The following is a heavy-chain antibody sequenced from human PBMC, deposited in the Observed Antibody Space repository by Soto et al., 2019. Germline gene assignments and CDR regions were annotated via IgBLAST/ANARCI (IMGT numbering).Heavy chain of an antibody. D-gene: IGHD6-13*01. Sequence: SETLSLTCTVSGGSISSSSYYWGWSRQPTGKELEWIGSIYYSGSTYYNPSLKSRVTISVDTSKNQFSLKLSSVTAADTAVYYCASRGPTSGYSSSWYNYYYYGMDVWGQGTTVT. CDR1: GGSISSSSYY. CDR3: ASRGPTSGYSSSWYNYYYYGMDV. V-gene: IGHV4-39*01. CDR2: IYYSGST. J-gene: IGHJ6*02.